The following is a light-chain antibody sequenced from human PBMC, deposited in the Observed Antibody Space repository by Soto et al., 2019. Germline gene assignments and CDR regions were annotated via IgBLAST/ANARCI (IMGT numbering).Light chain of an antibody. Sequence: DIQMTQSPSSLSASVGDGFSITFRASQSISTHLSWYQQKPGKAPKLLIYAASNLHPGVPSRFRGSGSGTEFSFNITSLQPEDVATYYCQQYDDLPITFGQGTRLEIK. CDR3: QQYDDLPIT. CDR1: QSISTH. V-gene: IGKV1-33*01. CDR2: AAS. J-gene: IGKJ5*01.